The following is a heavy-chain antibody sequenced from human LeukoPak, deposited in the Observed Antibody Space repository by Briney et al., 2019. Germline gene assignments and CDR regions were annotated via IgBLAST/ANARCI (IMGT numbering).Heavy chain of an antibody. CDR1: GGSFSGYY. CDR2: INHSGST. J-gene: IGHJ4*02. Sequence: PSETLSLTCAVYGGSFSGYYWSWIRQPPGKGLEWIGEINHSGSTNYNPSLKSRVTKSVDTSKNQFSLKLSSVTAADTAVYYCARGRRYSYGFDYWGQGTLVTVSS. CDR3: ARGRRYSYGFDY. D-gene: IGHD5-18*01. V-gene: IGHV4-34*01.